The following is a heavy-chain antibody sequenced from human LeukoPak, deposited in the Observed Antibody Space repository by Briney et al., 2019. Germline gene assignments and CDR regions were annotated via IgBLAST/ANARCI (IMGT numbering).Heavy chain of an antibody. CDR3: ARGSWFGEYPFDY. CDR2: IYTSGST. CDR1: GGSISSGSYY. V-gene: IGHV4-61*02. D-gene: IGHD3-10*01. J-gene: IGHJ4*02. Sequence: PSETLSLTCTVSGGSISSGSYYWSWIRQPAGKGLEWIGRIYTSGSTNYNPSLKSRVTISVDTSKNQFSLKLSSLTDADTAAYYCARGSWFGEYPFDYWGQGTLVTVSS.